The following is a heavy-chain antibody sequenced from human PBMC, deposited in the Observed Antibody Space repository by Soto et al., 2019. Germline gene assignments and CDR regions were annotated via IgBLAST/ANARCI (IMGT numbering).Heavy chain of an antibody. D-gene: IGHD4-17*01. V-gene: IGHV4-59*08. Sequence: SETLSLTCSVSGGSISNNYWSWIRQPPGKGLEWIGYIYYSGCTNYNPSLKSRVTMSVDTSKNQFSLNLSSVTAADTAVYYCARLMATVTFDYWGQGTLVTVSS. J-gene: IGHJ4*02. CDR1: GGSISNNY. CDR2: IYYSGCT. CDR3: ARLMATVTFDY.